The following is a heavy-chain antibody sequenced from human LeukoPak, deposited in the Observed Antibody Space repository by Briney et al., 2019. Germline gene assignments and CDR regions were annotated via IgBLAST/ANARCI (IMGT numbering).Heavy chain of an antibody. CDR1: GGSFSGYY. D-gene: IGHD2-21*02. J-gene: IGHJ4*02. CDR2: INHSGST. CDR3: ARGRVVTAPPSFDY. V-gene: IGHV4-34*01. Sequence: SETLSLTCAVYGGSFSGYYWSWIRQPPGKGLEWIGEINHSGSTNYNPSLKSRVTISVDTSKNQFSLKLSSVTAADTAVYYCARGRVVTAPPSFDYWGQGTLVTVSS.